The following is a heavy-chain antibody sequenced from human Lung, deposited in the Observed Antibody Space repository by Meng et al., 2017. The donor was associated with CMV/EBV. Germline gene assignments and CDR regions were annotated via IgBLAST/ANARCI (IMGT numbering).Heavy chain of an antibody. V-gene: IGHV1-18*01. CDR1: GFIFTSYA. CDR2: ISAYNGNT. D-gene: IGHD2-2*01. CDR3: ARFYCSSTSCPHVLFDY. J-gene: IGHJ4*02. Sequence: QVSRVKSGAEGKKPGAAVKVSCEASGFIFTSYAISWVRQAPGQGLQYMGWISAYNGNTNYAQELQGRVTMTTDTSTSTAYMELRSLRFDDTAVYYCARFYCSSTSCPHVLFDYWGQGTLVTVAS.